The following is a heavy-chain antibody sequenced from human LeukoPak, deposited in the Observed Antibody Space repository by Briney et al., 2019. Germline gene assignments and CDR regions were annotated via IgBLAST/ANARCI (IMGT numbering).Heavy chain of an antibody. CDR2: IGTRSNTI. CDR1: GFSFSDFY. CDR3: AREARGSGRDFDY. V-gene: IGHV3-11*01. Sequence: GRCLRLSCAASGFSFSDFYMSWIRQAPGMGLEWISYIGTRSNTIYYADSVKGRFTISRDDAKDSLYLQMNSLRDEDTAVYFCAREARGSGRDFDYWGQGILVTVSS. D-gene: IGHD1-26*01. J-gene: IGHJ4*02.